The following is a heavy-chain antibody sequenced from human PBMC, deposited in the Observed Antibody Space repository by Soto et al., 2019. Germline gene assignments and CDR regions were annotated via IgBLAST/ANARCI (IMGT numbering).Heavy chain of an antibody. J-gene: IGHJ4*02. V-gene: IGHV3-30-3*01. CDR2: ISYDGSNK. D-gene: IGHD1-1*01. Sequence: QVQLVESGGGVVQPGRSLRLSCAASGFTFSSYAMHWVRQAPGKGLEWVAVISYDGSNKYYADSVKGRFTISRDNSKNTLYLQMNSLRAEDTAVNYCARVKGMERRPFDYWGQGTLVTVSS. CDR1: GFTFSSYA. CDR3: ARVKGMERRPFDY.